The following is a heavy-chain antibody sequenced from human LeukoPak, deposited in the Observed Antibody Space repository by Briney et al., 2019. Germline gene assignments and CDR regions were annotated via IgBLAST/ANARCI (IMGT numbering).Heavy chain of an antibody. D-gene: IGHD2-2*01. Sequence: SETLSLTCTVSGDSISSYYWSWIRQPPGKGLEWIGYIYYSGSTNYNPSLKSRVTISVDTSKNQFSLTLTSVTAADTAVYYCARLADCSSSSCRSFDYWGQGTLVTVSS. CDR1: GDSISSYY. V-gene: IGHV4-59*01. CDR3: ARLADCSSSSCRSFDY. CDR2: IYYSGST. J-gene: IGHJ4*02.